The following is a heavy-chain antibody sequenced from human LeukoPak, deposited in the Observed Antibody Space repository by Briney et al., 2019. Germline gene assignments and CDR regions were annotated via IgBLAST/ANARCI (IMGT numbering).Heavy chain of an antibody. CDR2: ISHSGSA. CDR3: ARVAPSAVANKKYDYYYYMDI. D-gene: IGHD2-2*01. J-gene: IGHJ6*03. V-gene: IGHV4-30-2*01. Sequence: PSETLSLTCSVSGGFINSGGYYWRWIRQPPGKGLEWIGYISHSGSAYYNPSLKSRVTISVDTSKNQFSLKVSSVAAADTAVYYCARVAPSAVANKKYDYYYYMDIWGKGTTVTVSS. CDR1: GGFINSGGYY.